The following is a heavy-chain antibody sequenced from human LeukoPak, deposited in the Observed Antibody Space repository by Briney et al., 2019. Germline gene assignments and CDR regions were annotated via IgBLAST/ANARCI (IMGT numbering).Heavy chain of an antibody. CDR1: GGSISSYY. Sequence: SETLSLTCTVSGGSISSYYWSWIRQPPGEGLEWIGYIYYSGSTNYNPSLKSRVTISVDTSKNQFSLKLSSVTAADTAVYYCARHMSVSYDAFDLWGRGTPVTVSS. CDR2: IYYSGST. V-gene: IGHV4-59*08. D-gene: IGHD3-10*01. J-gene: IGHJ3*01. CDR3: ARHMSVSYDAFDL.